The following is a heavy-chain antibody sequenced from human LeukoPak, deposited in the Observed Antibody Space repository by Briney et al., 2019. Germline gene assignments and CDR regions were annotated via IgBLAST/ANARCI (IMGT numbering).Heavy chain of an antibody. J-gene: IGHJ5*02. CDR3: ARYGIAAAGTNWFDP. D-gene: IGHD6-13*01. CDR1: GGSISSYY. Sequence: SETLSLTCTVSGGSISSYYWSWIRQPPGKGLEWIGYIYYSGSTNYNPSLKSRVTISVDTSKNQFSLKLSSVTAADTAVYYCARYGIAAAGTNWFDPWGQGVLVIVSS. V-gene: IGHV4-59*01. CDR2: IYYSGST.